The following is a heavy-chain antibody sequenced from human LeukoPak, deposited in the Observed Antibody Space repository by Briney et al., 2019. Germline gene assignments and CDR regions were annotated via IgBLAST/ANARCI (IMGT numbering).Heavy chain of an antibody. Sequence: SETLSLTCTVSGGSIRSYYWSWIRQPPGKGLEWIGNIYYNGNTNYNPSLKSRVTISVDPSKNQFSLKLTSVTAADTAVYFCARDAESYASGSYTPFDYWGQGTLVTVSS. J-gene: IGHJ4*02. CDR3: ARDAESYASGSYTPFDY. CDR1: GGSIRSYY. V-gene: IGHV4-59*01. D-gene: IGHD3-10*01. CDR2: IYYNGNT.